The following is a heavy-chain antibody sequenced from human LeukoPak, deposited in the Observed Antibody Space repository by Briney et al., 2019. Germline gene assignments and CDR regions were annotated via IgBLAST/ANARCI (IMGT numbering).Heavy chain of an antibody. Sequence: GGSLRLSCAASGFTFSSYAMSWVRQAPGKGLEWVSSISSSSSYIYYADSVKGRFTISRDNAKNSLYLQMNSLRAEDTAVYYCASVGYSSSSGLDPWGQGTLVTVSS. V-gene: IGHV3-21*01. CDR1: GFTFSSYA. D-gene: IGHD6-13*01. CDR3: ASVGYSSSSGLDP. J-gene: IGHJ5*02. CDR2: ISSSSSYI.